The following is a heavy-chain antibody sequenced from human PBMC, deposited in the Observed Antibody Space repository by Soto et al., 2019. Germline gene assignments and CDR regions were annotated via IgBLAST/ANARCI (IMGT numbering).Heavy chain of an antibody. CDR1: GFICSSYD. J-gene: IGHJ3*01. CDR2: ILVDGRT. V-gene: IGHV3-23*01. Sequence: EVQMFESGGGLAHPGGSLRLSCAASGFICSSYDMSWVRQAPGKGLEWVSTILVDGRTFYVDSVKGRFTISRDSSQNTVYLQMNSLTAGDTALYYCAKATATGGGAFDLCGQGTMVTVSS. D-gene: IGHD2-8*02. CDR3: AKATATGGGAFDL.